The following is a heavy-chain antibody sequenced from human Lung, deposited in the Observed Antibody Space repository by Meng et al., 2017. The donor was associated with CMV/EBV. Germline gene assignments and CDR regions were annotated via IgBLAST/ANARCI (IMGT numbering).Heavy chain of an antibody. CDR1: GFTFSRYG. Sequence: GESXKISCAASGFTFSRYGMSWVRQAPGKGLEWVSVMYSGGSSTFYADSVQGRFTISRDESKNTLYLQMNSLRVEDTAVYYCARDLVVPAAIQYYYHNYGMDVWXQGTXVTVSS. V-gene: IGHV3-23*03. CDR3: ARDLVVPAAIQYYYHNYGMDV. CDR2: MYSGGSST. D-gene: IGHD2-2*01. J-gene: IGHJ6*02.